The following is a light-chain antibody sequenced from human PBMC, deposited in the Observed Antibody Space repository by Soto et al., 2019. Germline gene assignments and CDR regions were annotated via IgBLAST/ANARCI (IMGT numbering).Light chain of an antibody. CDR3: QQYNNWPPIT. CDR2: DAS. J-gene: IGKJ5*01. CDR1: QNIRSR. V-gene: IGKV1-5*01. Sequence: DFQMTQSPSTLSASVGDRVTITCRASQNIRSRLAWFQQKPGKAPKLLIYDASSLESGVPQRFSGSGSGTEFTLTISSLQTDDFAVYYCQQYNNWPPITFGQGTRLEMK.